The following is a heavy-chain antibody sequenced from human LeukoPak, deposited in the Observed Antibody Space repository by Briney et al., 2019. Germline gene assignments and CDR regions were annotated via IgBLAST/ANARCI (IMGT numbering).Heavy chain of an antibody. J-gene: IGHJ4*02. CDR2: IVVGSGNT. Sequence: SVKVSCKASGFTFTSSAVQWVRQARGQRLEWIGWIVVGSGNTNYAQKFQERVTITRDMSTSTAYMELSSLRSEDTAVYYCAALVLGPNYFDYWGQGTLVTVSS. CDR1: GFTFTSSA. D-gene: IGHD6-13*01. V-gene: IGHV1-58*01. CDR3: AALVLGPNYFDY.